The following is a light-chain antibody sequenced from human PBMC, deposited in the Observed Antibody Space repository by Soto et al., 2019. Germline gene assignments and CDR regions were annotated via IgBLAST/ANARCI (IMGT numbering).Light chain of an antibody. Sequence: QSALTQPASVSGSPGQSITISCTGTSSDVGAYKYVSWYQQHPGKAPKLMIFEVSDRPSGVSSRFSGSKSGNTASLTISGLQAEDEADYYCSSYTSSNTLVFGGGTKLTVL. CDR3: SSYTSSNTLV. V-gene: IGLV2-14*01. CDR2: EVS. CDR1: SSDVGAYKY. J-gene: IGLJ2*01.